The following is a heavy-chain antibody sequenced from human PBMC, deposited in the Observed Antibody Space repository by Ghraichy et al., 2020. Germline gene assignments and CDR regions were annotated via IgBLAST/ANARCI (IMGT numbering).Heavy chain of an antibody. Sequence: GSLRLSCTVSGGSISTYYWSWIRQPPGKGLEWIGYIYYSGTTSYNPSLKSRVTISLDTSRNQFSLRLNSVTAADTAVYYCARRGSSWYQLDFWGQGTLVTVSS. CDR2: IYYSGTT. CDR3: ARRGSSWYQLDF. D-gene: IGHD6-13*01. V-gene: IGHV4-59*01. CDR1: GGSISTYY. J-gene: IGHJ4*02.